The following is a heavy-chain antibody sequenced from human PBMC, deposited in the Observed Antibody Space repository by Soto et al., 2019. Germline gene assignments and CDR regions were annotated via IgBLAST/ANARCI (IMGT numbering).Heavy chain of an antibody. J-gene: IGHJ4*02. CDR3: ARDGMTTGDT. V-gene: IGHV4-4*07. D-gene: IGHD2-21*02. CDR2: VFSSVSA. CDR1: GVAVRSYT. Sequence: SETLSLTCIVSGVAVRSYTWSWFRQPANKGLEWIGRVFSSVSATYNPSLKSRVSITMDTPENRISLKLDSVTAADAGVYFCARDGMTTGDTWGPGTLVTVSS.